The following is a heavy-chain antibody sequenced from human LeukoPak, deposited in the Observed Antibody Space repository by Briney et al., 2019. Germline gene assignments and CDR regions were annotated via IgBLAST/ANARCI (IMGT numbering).Heavy chain of an antibody. J-gene: IGHJ3*02. CDR2: IIPIFGTA. CDR1: GGTFSSYA. V-gene: IGHV1-69*05. Sequence: SVKVSCKASGGTFSSYAISWVRQAPGQGLEWMGGIIPIFGTANYAQKFQGRVTITTDESTSTAYMELSSLRSEDTAVYYCASGGPQGGIMIVVVWRVFDIWGQGTMVTVSS. D-gene: IGHD3-22*01. CDR3: ASGGPQGGIMIVVVWRVFDI.